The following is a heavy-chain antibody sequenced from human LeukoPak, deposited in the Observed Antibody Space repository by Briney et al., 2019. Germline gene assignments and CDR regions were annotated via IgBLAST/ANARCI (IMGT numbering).Heavy chain of an antibody. J-gene: IGHJ3*02. V-gene: IGHV3-64*01. CDR1: GFTFSSYA. CDR2: ISSNGGST. Sequence: GGSLRLSCAASGFTFSSYAMHWVRQAPGKGLEYVSAISSNGGSTYYANSVKGRFTISRDNSKNTLYLQMGSLRAEDMAVYYCARGEDLGAFDIWGQGTMVTVSS. CDR3: ARGEDLGAFDI.